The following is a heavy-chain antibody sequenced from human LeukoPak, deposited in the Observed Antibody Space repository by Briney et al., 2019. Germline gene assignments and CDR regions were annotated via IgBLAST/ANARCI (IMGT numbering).Heavy chain of an antibody. CDR3: ASITGTTLSDAFDI. J-gene: IGHJ3*02. CDR1: GIKLSNYG. D-gene: IGHD1-7*01. CDR2: IREAGGGT. Sequence: GGYLRLSCVVSGIKLSNYGMSWVRQAPGKGLEWVSGIREAGGGTKYADSVKGRFTISRDNSKNTLYLQMNSLRAEDTAVYYCASITGTTLSDAFDIWGQGTMVTVSS. V-gene: IGHV3-23*01.